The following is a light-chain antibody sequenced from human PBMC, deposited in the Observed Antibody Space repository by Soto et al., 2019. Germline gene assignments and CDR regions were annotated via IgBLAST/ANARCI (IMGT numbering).Light chain of an antibody. CDR2: AAS. CDR3: QKYHSAPPT. J-gene: IGKJ1*01. Sequence: DVQLTQSPSSLSASVGDRVTITCRASRAISNFVAWYQQRPGELPKLLIYAASTLLSGVPSRFSGSGSGTDFTLSISGLQPEDVGTFYCQKYHSAPPTFGPGTRVEIK. CDR1: RAISNF. V-gene: IGKV1-27*01.